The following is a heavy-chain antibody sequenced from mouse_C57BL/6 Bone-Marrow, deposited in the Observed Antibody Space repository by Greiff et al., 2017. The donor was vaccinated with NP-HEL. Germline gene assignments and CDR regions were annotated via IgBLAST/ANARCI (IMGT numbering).Heavy chain of an antibody. V-gene: IGHV14-3*01. J-gene: IGHJ2*01. CDR1: GFNIKNTY. CDR3: TSPPPFNY. CDR2: IDPANGNT. Sequence: DVKLVESVAELVRPGASVKLSCTASGFNIKNTYMHWVKQRPEQGLEWIGRIDPANGNTKYAPKFQGKATITADTSSNTAYLQRSSLTSEDTAIYYCTSPPPFNYWGQGTTLTVSS.